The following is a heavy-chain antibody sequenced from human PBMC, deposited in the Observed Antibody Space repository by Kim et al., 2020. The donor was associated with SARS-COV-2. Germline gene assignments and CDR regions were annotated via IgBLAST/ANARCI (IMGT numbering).Heavy chain of an antibody. CDR1: GGSISSSNW. V-gene: IGHV4-4*02. CDR3: ARELYYYDSWAPERYFDL. CDR2: IYHSGST. Sequence: SETLSLTCAVSGGSISSSNWWSWVRQPPGKGLEWIGEIYHSGSTNYNPSLKSRVTISVDKSKNQFSLKLSSVTAADTAVYYCARELYYYDSWAPERYFDLWGRGTLVTVSS. J-gene: IGHJ2*01. D-gene: IGHD3-22*01.